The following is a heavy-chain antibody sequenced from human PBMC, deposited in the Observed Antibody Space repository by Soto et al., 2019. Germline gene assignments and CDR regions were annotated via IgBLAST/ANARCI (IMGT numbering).Heavy chain of an antibody. D-gene: IGHD3-10*02. J-gene: IGHJ6*02. V-gene: IGHV3-30*04. CDR3: ARDHGMFLSYYYYGMDV. CDR1: GFTFSRFS. CDR2: ISYDGKNK. Sequence: GGSLRLSCAASGFTFSRFSMHWVRQAPGKGLAWVAVISYDGKNKHFAESVKGRFSVSRDDSKNTIYLEMNNLRGDDSAVYYCARDHGMFLSYYYYGMDVWGQGITVTVSS.